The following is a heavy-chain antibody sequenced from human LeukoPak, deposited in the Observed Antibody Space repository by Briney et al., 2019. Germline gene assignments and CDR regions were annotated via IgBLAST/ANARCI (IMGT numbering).Heavy chain of an antibody. CDR2: NDPNSGGT. CDR1: GYTFTVNH. D-gene: IGHD3-16*02. V-gene: IGHV1-2*02. CDR3: AREADIVSFDL. Sequence: ASVKVSCKASGYTFTVNHVHWVRQAPGQGLEWMGWNDPNSGGTKYAQKFQDRVAMTSDTSISTAYMELSGLRSVDTAVYFCAREADIVSFDLWGRGTRVTVSS. J-gene: IGHJ2*01.